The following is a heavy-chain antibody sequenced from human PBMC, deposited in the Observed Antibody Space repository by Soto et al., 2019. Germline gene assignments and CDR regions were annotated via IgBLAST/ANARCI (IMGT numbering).Heavy chain of an antibody. Sequence: QVQLVQSGAEVKKPGASVKVSCKASGYTFTGYYMHWVRQAPGQGLEWMGWINPNSGGTNYAQKFQGRVTITADESTSTAYMELSSLRSEDTAVYYCARPGAYSSGWSYYYGMDVWGQGTTVTVSS. CDR2: INPNSGGT. CDR3: ARPGAYSSGWSYYYGMDV. V-gene: IGHV1-2*02. CDR1: GYTFTGYY. J-gene: IGHJ6*02. D-gene: IGHD6-19*01.